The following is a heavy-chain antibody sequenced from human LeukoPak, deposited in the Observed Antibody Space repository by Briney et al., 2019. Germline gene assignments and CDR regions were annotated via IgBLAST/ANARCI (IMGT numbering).Heavy chain of an antibody. CDR3: ARDRTRFYDV. V-gene: IGHV4-59*01. Sequence: SETLSLTCTVSGGSISSYYWSWIRQPPGKGLEWIGYIYYSGSTYYNPSLKSRVTISVDTSKNQFSLKLSSVTAADTAVYYCARDRTRFYDVWGQGTTVTVSS. CDR1: GGSISSYY. J-gene: IGHJ6*02. D-gene: IGHD3-3*01. CDR2: IYYSGST.